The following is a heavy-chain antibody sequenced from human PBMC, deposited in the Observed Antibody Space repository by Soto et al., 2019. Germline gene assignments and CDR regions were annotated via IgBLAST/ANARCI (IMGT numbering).Heavy chain of an antibody. V-gene: IGHV3-7*01. Sequence: PGGSLXLSSAASGFTFSSYWMSWVRQAPGKWLEWVANIKQDGSDIYYVDSVKGRFAISRDNAKNSLYLQMNSLRAEDTAVYSCARESFAYASCFEYWGHGTLVNVSS. D-gene: IGHD3-16*01. CDR2: IKQDGSDI. J-gene: IGHJ4*01. CDR3: ARESFAYASCFEY. CDR1: GFTFSSYW.